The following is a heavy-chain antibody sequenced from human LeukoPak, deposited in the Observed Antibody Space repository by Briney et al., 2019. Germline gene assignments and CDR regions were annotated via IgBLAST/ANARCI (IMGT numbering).Heavy chain of an antibody. CDR3: ARAYDILTGPTGYYFDY. CDR2: MIPIFGTA. D-gene: IGHD3-9*01. V-gene: IGHV1-69*13. Sequence: ASVKVSCKASGGTFSSYAISWVRQAPGQGLEWMGGMIPIFGTANYAQKFQGRVTITADESTSTAYMELSSLRSEDTAVYYCARAYDILTGPTGYYFDYWGQGTLVTVSS. CDR1: GGTFSSYA. J-gene: IGHJ4*02.